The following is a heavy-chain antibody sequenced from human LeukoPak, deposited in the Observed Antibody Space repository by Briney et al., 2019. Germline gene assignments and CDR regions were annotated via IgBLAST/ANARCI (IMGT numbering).Heavy chain of an antibody. D-gene: IGHD2-2*02. V-gene: IGHV4-34*01. Sequence: PSETLSLTCAVYGGSFSGYYWSWIRQPPGKGLEWIGEINHSGSTNYNPSLKSRVTISVDTSKNQFSLKLSSVTAADTAVYYCASNLGYCSSTSCYTVYWGQGTLVTVSS. CDR3: ASNLGYCSSTSCYTVY. CDR2: INHSGST. CDR1: GGSFSGYY. J-gene: IGHJ4*02.